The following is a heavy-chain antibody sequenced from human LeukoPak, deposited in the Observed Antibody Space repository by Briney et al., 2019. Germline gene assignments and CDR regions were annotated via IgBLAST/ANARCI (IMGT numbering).Heavy chain of an antibody. D-gene: IGHD1-26*01. J-gene: IGHJ4*02. CDR3: ARGWVGATSDY. CDR2: ISSSSSYI. V-gene: IGHV3-21*01. Sequence: GGSLRLSCAASGFTFSSYSMNWVRQAPAKGLEWVSSISSSSSYIYYADSVKGRFTISRDNAKNSLYLQMNSLRAEDTAVYYCARGWVGATSDYWGQGTLVTVSS. CDR1: GFTFSSYS.